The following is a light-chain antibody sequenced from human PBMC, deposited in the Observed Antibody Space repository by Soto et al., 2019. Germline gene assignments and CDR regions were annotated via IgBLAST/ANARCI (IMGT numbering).Light chain of an antibody. Sequence: QSVLTQPPSVSAAPGQEVTISCSGNNYNIGKNYVSWYQQIPGTAPKLLIYDNNKRPSGIPDRFSASKSGASATLGITGLQTGDEADYYCGTWDTSLSAGVFGGGTKLTVL. V-gene: IGLV1-51*01. CDR3: GTWDTSLSAGV. CDR2: DNN. J-gene: IGLJ3*02. CDR1: NYNIGKNY.